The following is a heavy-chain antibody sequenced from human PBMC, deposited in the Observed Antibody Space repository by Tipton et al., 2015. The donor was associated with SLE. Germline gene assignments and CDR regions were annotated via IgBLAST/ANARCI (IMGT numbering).Heavy chain of an antibody. CDR2: IHYTGGT. CDR1: GNSVTSGYH. CDR3: ARDLMNN. V-gene: IGHV4-38-2*02. Sequence: TLSLTCTVSGNSVTSGYHWGWIRQPPGKELEWIACIHYTGGTYYNPSLKSRVTISLDTSKNQFSLKLNSVTAADTAVYYCARDLMNNWGQGTLVTVSS. J-gene: IGHJ4*02. D-gene: IGHD2/OR15-2a*01.